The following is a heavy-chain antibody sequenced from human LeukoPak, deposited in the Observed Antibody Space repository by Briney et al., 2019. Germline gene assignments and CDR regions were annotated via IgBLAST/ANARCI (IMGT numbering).Heavy chain of an antibody. CDR1: GGSISSNNW. J-gene: IGHJ4*02. V-gene: IGHV4-4*02. CDR2: IYHSGST. CDR3: ARETQGSSSWY. Sequence: SGTLSLTCAVSGGSISSNNWWSWVRQPPGKGLEWIGEIYHSGSTNYNPSLRSRVTISVDKSKNQFSLKLNSMTAADTAVYYCARETQGSSSWYWGRGTLVIVSS. D-gene: IGHD6-13*01.